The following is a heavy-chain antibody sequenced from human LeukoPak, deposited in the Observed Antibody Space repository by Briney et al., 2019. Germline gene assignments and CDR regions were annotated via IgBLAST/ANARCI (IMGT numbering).Heavy chain of an antibody. CDR1: GYTFTNYD. CDR2: MNPNSGNS. J-gene: IGHJ4*02. V-gene: IGHV1-8*03. CDR3: AREGLDY. Sequence: AVSVKVSCKASGYTFTNYDINWVRQATGQGLEWMGYMNPNSGNSAYAQKFQGRVTITTDASISTAYMELSGLRSEDTALYYCAREGLDYWGQGTLVTVSS.